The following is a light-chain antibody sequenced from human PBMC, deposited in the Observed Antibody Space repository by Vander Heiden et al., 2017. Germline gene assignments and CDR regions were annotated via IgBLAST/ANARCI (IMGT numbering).Light chain of an antibody. V-gene: IGLV3-25*03. CDR2: KDS. CDR3: QSADSRRV. J-gene: IGLJ2*01. CDR1: ALPKQY. Sequence: SYELTQPPSVSVSPGQTARITCSGDALPKQYAYWYQQKPGQAPVLVIYKDSARPSGIPERFSGSSSGTTVTLTISGVQAEDEADYYCQSADSRRVFGGGTKLTVL.